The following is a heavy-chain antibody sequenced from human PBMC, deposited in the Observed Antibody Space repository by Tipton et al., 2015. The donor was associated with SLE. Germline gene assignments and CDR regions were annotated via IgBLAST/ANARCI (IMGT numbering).Heavy chain of an antibody. J-gene: IGHJ4*02. CDR2: IYTSGSA. D-gene: IGHD6-19*01. V-gene: IGHV4-61*02. CDR3: ARDETTFTVAGTFNF. Sequence: TLSLTCTVSGGSITRGTYYWTWIRQSPGKGLEWIGRIYTSGSANYNPSLKSRVTISIDTSKNQFSLRLRSVTAADTAVYYCARDETTFTVAGTFNFWGQGTLVTVPS. CDR1: GGSITRGTYY.